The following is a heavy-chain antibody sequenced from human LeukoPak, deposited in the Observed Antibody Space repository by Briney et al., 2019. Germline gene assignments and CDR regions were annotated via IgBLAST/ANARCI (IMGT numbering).Heavy chain of an antibody. CDR3: AKRVQVEGYFDY. V-gene: IGHV3-23*01. D-gene: IGHD5-24*01. Sequence: GGSLRLSCAASGFTFSGYAMSWVRQAPGKGLEWVSAISGSGGSTYYADSVKGRFTISRDNSKNTLYLQMNSLRAEDTAVYYCAKRVQVEGYFDYWGQGTLVTVSP. CDR1: GFTFSGYA. CDR2: ISGSGGST. J-gene: IGHJ4*02.